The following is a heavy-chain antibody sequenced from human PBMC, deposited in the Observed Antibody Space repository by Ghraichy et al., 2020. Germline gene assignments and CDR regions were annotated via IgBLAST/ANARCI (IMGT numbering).Heavy chain of an antibody. V-gene: IGHV4-34*01. CDR2: INHSGTT. J-gene: IGHJ4*02. Sequence: SETLSLTCVVYGGSFSGYYWNWIRQPPGKRLEWLGEINHSGTTNYNPTLKRRVTISVDKSKKQFSLRVRSGTAADTAAYNCARAYSGSYHDPLDSWGQGTLVTVSS. CDR3: ARAYSGSYHDPLDS. CDR1: GGSFSGYY. D-gene: IGHD1-26*01.